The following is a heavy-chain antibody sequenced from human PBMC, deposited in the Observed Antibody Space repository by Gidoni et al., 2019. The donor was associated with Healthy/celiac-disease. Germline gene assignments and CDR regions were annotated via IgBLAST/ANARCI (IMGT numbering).Heavy chain of an antibody. D-gene: IGHD6-19*01. CDR2: INSDGSST. V-gene: IGHV3-74*01. CDR3: AHSLGYSSGPVFDY. CDR1: GFTFSSYW. J-gene: IGHJ4*02. Sequence: EVQLVESGGGLVQPGGSLRLSCAASGFTFSSYWMHWVRQAPGKGLVWVSRINSDGSSTSYADSVKGRFTISRDNAKNTLYLQMNSLRAEDTAVYYCAHSLGYSSGPVFDYWGQGTLVTVSS.